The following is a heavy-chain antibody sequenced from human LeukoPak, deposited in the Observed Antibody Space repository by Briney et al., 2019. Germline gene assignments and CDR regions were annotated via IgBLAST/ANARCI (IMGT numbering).Heavy chain of an antibody. CDR3: ARDHCSSTSCYYNWFDP. Sequence: GGSLRLSCAASGFTFSSYAMHWVRQAPGKGLEWVAVISYDGSNKYYADSVKGRFTISRDNSKNTLYLQMNSLRAEDTAVYYCARDHCSSTSCYYNWFDPWGQGTLDTVSS. J-gene: IGHJ5*02. D-gene: IGHD2-2*01. CDR1: GFTFSSYA. CDR2: ISYDGSNK. V-gene: IGHV3-30*01.